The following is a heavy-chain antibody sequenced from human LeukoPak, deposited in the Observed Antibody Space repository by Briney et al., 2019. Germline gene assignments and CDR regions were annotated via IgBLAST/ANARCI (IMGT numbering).Heavy chain of an antibody. CDR3: VRELTATAKVGMDV. CDR2: IKFDGTTT. V-gene: IGHV3-74*01. D-gene: IGHD6-25*01. Sequence: GGSLRLSCAASGFTFSSYWMHWVRQAPGKELEWVSNIKFDGTTTNYADSVRGRFTISRDNAKNTLHLQMNSLRAEDTAVYYCVRELTATAKVGMDVWGQGTTVTVSS. CDR1: GFTFSSYW. J-gene: IGHJ6*02.